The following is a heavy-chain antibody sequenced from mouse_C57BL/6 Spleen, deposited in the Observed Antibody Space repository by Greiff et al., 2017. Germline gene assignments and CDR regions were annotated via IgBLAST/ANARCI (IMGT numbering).Heavy chain of an antibody. Sequence: QVQLKESGPELVKPGASVKISCKASGYAFSSSGMNWVKQRTGKGLEWIGRIYPGDGDTNYNGKFKGKATLTADKSSSTAYMQLSSLTSEDSAGYFCSRCLYYDYDYFDYWGQGTTLTVSS. CDR1: GYAFSSSG. CDR2: IYPGDGDT. CDR3: SRCLYYDYDYFDY. V-gene: IGHV1-82*01. J-gene: IGHJ2*01. D-gene: IGHD2-4*01.